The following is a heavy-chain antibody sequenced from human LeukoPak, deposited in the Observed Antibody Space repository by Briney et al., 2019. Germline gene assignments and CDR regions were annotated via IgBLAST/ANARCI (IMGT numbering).Heavy chain of an antibody. Sequence: SQTLSLTCAISGDSVSSNSAAWNWIRQSPSRGLEWLGRTYYRSKWYNDYAVSVKSRITINPDTSKNQFSLKLSSVTAADTAVYYCASLPSSGHYYYYYMDVWGKGTTVTVSS. CDR2: TYYRSKWYN. CDR3: ASLPSSGHYYYYYMDV. CDR1: GDSVSSNSAA. D-gene: IGHD6-19*01. J-gene: IGHJ6*03. V-gene: IGHV6-1*01.